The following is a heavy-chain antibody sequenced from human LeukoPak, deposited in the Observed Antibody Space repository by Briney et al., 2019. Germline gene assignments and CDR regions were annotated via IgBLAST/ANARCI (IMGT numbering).Heavy chain of an antibody. CDR2: IYSGGST. J-gene: IGHJ6*02. Sequence: GGSLRLSCAASGFTVSSNYMSWVRQAPGKGLEWVSVIYSGGSTCYADSVKGRFTISRDNSKNTLYLQMNSLRAEDTAVYYCAREGLWFGSRYGMDVWGQGTTVTVSS. CDR1: GFTVSSNY. V-gene: IGHV3-66*01. D-gene: IGHD3-10*01. CDR3: AREGLWFGSRYGMDV.